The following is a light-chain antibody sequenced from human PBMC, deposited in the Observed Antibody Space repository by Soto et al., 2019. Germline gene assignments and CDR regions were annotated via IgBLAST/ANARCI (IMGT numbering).Light chain of an antibody. CDR2: DAS. CDR1: QSVSTN. Sequence: EIVMTQSPATLSVSPGESGTLSCRASQSVSTNLAWYQQTPGQAPRLLIFDASARATGIPARFSGSGSGTEFTLTISSLQSEDFAVYYCQQYDNWLGTFGQGPKVEVK. CDR3: QQYDNWLGT. J-gene: IGKJ1*01. V-gene: IGKV3D-15*01.